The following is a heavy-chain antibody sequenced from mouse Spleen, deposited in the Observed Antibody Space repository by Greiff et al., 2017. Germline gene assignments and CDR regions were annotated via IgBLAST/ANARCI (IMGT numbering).Heavy chain of an antibody. CDR2: IYPGSGNT. Sequence: QVQLKESGPELVKPGASVKISCKASGYSFTSYYIHWVKQRPGQGLEWIGWIYPGSGNTKYNEKFKGKATLTADTSSSTAYMQLSSLTSEDSAVYYCARSDGNSPLDYWGQGTTLTVSS. CDR1: GYSFTSYY. CDR3: ARSDGNSPLDY. V-gene: IGHV1-66*01. D-gene: IGHD2-1*01. J-gene: IGHJ2*01.